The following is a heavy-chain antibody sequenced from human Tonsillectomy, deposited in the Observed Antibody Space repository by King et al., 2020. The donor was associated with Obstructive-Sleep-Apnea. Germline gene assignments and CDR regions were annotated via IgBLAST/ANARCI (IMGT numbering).Heavy chain of an antibody. CDR3: ARDSRMITFGGVYSY. J-gene: IGHJ4*02. CDR2: ISVYNGNT. CDR1: GYTFTNYG. Sequence: QLVQSGAEVKKPGASVKVSCKASGYTFTNYGISWVRQAPGQGLEWMGWISVYNGNTNHAQRLQGRVTMTTDSSTSTAYMELRSLRSDDTAVYYCARDSRMITFGGVYSYWGQGTLVTVSS. D-gene: IGHD3-16*01. V-gene: IGHV1-18*01.